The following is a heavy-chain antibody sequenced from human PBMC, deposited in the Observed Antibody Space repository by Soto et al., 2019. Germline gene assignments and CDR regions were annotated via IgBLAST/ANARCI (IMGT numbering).Heavy chain of an antibody. D-gene: IGHD4-4*01. CDR3: ARDMDSNYDGMHV. V-gene: IGHV3-33*01. J-gene: IGHJ6*02. CDR2: IWYDGSSQ. Sequence: QVNLVQSGGGLVQPGRSLRLSCEASGFTFRNSGMEWIRQAPGKGLEWVARIWYDGSSQYYADSVKGRFTISRDNSKNTLYMEMNSVRGEDTAVYYCARDMDSNYDGMHVWGQGPTVIVAS. CDR1: GFTFRNSG.